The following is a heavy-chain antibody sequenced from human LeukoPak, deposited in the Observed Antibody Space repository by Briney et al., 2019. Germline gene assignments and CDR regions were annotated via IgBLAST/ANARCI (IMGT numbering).Heavy chain of an antibody. Sequence: ASVKVSCKASGGTFSSYAMSWVRQAPGKGLEWVSAISGSGGSTYYADSVKGRFTISRDNSKNTLYLQMNSLRAEDTAVYYCAKDLTVTTSYYYYGMDVWGQGTTVTVSS. D-gene: IGHD4-11*01. CDR3: AKDLTVTTSYYYYGMDV. V-gene: IGHV3-23*01. CDR1: GGTFSSYA. CDR2: ISGSGGST. J-gene: IGHJ6*02.